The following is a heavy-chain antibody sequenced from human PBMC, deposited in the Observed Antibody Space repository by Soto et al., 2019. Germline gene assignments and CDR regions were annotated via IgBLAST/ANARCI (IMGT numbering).Heavy chain of an antibody. D-gene: IGHD6-13*01. CDR2: INHSGST. CDR3: ARRVSTPIAAAKRPWFDP. Sequence: SETLSLTCAVSGGSFSGYYWSWIRQPPGKGLEWIGEINHSGSTNYNPSLKSRVTISVDTSKNQFSLKLSSVTAADTAVYYCARRVSTPIAAAKRPWFDPWGQGTLVTVSS. V-gene: IGHV4-34*01. J-gene: IGHJ5*02. CDR1: GGSFSGYY.